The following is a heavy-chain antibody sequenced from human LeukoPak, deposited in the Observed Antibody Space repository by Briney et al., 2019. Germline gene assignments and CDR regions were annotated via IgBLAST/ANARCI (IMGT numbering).Heavy chain of an antibody. CDR3: AREVETGYSYGSRYYFDY. J-gene: IGHJ4*02. V-gene: IGHV4-31*03. CDR1: GGSISSGGYY. CDR2: IYYSGST. D-gene: IGHD5-18*01. Sequence: PSQTLSLTCTVSGGSISSGGYYWSWIRQHPGKGLEWIGYIYYSGSTYYNPSLKSRVTISVDTSKNQFSLKLSSVTAADTAVYYCAREVETGYSYGSRYYFDYWGQGTLVTVSS.